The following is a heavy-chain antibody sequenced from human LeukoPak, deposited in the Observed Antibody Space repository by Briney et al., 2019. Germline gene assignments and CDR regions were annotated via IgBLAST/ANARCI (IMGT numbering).Heavy chain of an antibody. V-gene: IGHV3-30*02. CDR1: GFTFSSYG. J-gene: IGHJ4*02. D-gene: IGHD6-13*01. CDR3: AKKAGAYSSSWRSYFDY. CDR2: IRYDGSNK. Sequence: GGPLRLSCAASGFTFSSYGMHWVRQAPGKGLEWVAFIRYDGSNKYYADSVKGRFTISRDNSKNTLYLQMNSLRAEDTAVYYCAKKAGAYSSSWRSYFDYWGQGTLDTVSS.